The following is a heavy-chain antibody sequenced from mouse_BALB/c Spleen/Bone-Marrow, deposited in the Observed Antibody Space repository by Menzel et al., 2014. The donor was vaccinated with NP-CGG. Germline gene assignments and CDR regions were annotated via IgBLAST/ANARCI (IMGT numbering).Heavy chain of an antibody. J-gene: IGHJ2*01. CDR3: ARRYYGSSFSYFDY. Sequence: VQLKESGGGLVQPGGSRKLSCAASGFTFSSFGMHRVRQAPEKGLEWVAYINSGSSTIYYADTVKGRFTISRDNPKNTLFLQMTSLRSEDTAMYYCARRYYGSSFSYFDYWGQGTTLTVSS. CDR1: GFTFSSFG. CDR2: INSGSSTI. V-gene: IGHV5-17*02. D-gene: IGHD1-1*01.